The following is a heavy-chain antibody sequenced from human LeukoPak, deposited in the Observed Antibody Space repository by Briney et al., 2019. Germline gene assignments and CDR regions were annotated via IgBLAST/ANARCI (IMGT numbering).Heavy chain of an antibody. CDR3: AGQGGGVALDY. CDR2: IYYDGRT. CDR1: GGSMRSASYY. Sequence: SETLSLTCIVSGGSMRSASYYWDWIRQPPGKGLEWIGTIYYDGRTPHYTPSLKSRVTMFVDTAKNHFSLNLSSVTAADTAVYYCAGQGGGVALDYWGQGMLVTVSS. J-gene: IGHJ4*02. V-gene: IGHV4-39*01. D-gene: IGHD2-8*01.